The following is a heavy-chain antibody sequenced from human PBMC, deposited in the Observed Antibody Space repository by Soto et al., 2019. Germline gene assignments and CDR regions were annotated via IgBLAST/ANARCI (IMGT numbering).Heavy chain of an antibody. CDR2: IYHSGST. Sequence: SETLSLTCAVSGGSISSSNWWSWVRQPPGKGLEWIGEIYHSGSTNYNPSLKSRVTISVDKSKNQFSLKLSSVTAADTAVYYCARGPLCFGAGYYYYGMDFWGQGTTVTVFS. CDR3: ARGPLCFGAGYYYYGMDF. V-gene: IGHV4-4*02. CDR1: GGSISSSNW. J-gene: IGHJ6*02. D-gene: IGHD3-10*01.